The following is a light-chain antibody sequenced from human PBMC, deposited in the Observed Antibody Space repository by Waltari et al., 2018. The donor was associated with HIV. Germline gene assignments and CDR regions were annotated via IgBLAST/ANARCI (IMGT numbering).Light chain of an antibody. J-gene: IGKJ3*01. CDR2: AAS. Sequence: DIQLTQSPSFITASVGDRVTIICRASQGIGSNLAWYRQNPGQAPRLLIFAASTLESGVPSRFSGSGSGTEFALTIKSLQPEDFATYYCQHLNTYPLFTFGPGTTVDIK. CDR3: QHLNTYPLFT. V-gene: IGKV1-9*01. CDR1: QGIGSN.